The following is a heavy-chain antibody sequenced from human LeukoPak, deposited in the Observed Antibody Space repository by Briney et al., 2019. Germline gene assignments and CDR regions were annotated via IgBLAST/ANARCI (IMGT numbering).Heavy chain of an antibody. D-gene: IGHD3-16*01. CDR3: ARALSTFDWFDP. CDR2: ISAYNGNT. Sequence: ASVKVSCKASGYTFTSYGISWVRQAPGQGLEWMGWISAYNGNTYYAQKLQGRVTMTTDTSTSTAYMELRSLRSDDTAVYYCARALSTFDWFDPWGQGTLVTVSS. J-gene: IGHJ5*02. V-gene: IGHV1-18*01. CDR1: GYTFTSYG.